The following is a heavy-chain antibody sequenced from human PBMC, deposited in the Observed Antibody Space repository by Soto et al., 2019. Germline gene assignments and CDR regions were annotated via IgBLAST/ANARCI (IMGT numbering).Heavy chain of an antibody. V-gene: IGHV3-23*01. CDR1: GLTFRTYA. D-gene: IGHD3-16*01. Sequence: SLRLSCAAAGLTFRTYAMNWVRQAPGKGLEWVSGISGSGGRTYYTDSVKGRFTISRDNSKSTLYLQMNSLRAEDTAIYYCAKGGLGDYYYYGMDVWGQGTTVTVSS. J-gene: IGHJ6*02. CDR3: AKGGLGDYYYYGMDV. CDR2: ISGSGGRT.